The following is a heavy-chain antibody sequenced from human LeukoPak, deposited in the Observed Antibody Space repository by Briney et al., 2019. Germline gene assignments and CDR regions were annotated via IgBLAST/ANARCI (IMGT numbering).Heavy chain of an antibody. J-gene: IGHJ6*02. V-gene: IGHV3-7*05. CDR3: AKSMAAYYYYGMDV. D-gene: IGHD5-24*01. CDR1: GFTFSSYW. CDR2: IKQDGSEK. Sequence: GGSLRLSCAASGFTFSSYWMTWVRQAPGKGLEWVAKIKQDGSEKYYVDSVKGRFTISRDNAKNSLYLQMNSLRAEDTAVYYCAKSMAAYYYYGMDVWGQGTTVTVSS.